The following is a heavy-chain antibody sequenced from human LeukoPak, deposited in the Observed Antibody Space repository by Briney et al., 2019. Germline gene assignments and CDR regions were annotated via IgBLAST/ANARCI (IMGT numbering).Heavy chain of an antibody. CDR1: GFTFSDYY. D-gene: IGHD6-19*01. CDR2: ISSSGSTI. Sequence: GGSLRLSCAASGFTFSDYYMSWIRQAPGKGLEWVSYISSSGSTIYYADSVKGRFTISRDNAKNSLYLQMNSLRAEDTAVYHCARFHAVKAVAEHDQGGYYYYYYMDVWGKGTTVTVSS. J-gene: IGHJ6*03. CDR3: ARFHAVKAVAEHDQGGYYYYYYMDV. V-gene: IGHV3-11*04.